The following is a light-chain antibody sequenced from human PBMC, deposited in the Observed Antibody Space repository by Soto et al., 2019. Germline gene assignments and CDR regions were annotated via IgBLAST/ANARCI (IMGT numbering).Light chain of an antibody. CDR3: AAWDDGLSGLV. CDR1: TSSIGSNY. V-gene: IGLV1-47*01. J-gene: IGLJ2*01. CDR2: SNN. Sequence: QSVLTQPPSASGTPGQRVTISCSGSTSSIGSNYVYWYQQLPGTAPKLLIYSNNQRPSGVPDRFSGSKSGTSASLAISGLRSEDEADYHCAAWDDGLSGLVFGGGTKVTVL.